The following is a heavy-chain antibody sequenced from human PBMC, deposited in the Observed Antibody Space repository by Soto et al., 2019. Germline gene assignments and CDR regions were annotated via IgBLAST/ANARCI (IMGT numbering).Heavy chain of an antibody. Sequence: SSETLSLTCSFSGDSVTSHYLTWIRQSPEKGLEWIGYMHYTGFSHYNPSLKSRLTISVDRSKNQFTLQLTSVTVEDTAVYHCAKGYCSSSSCEKLNPFRVKYYYNGMDVWGQGTTVTVSS. CDR1: GDSVTSHY. CDR3: AKGYCSSSSCEKLNPFRVKYYYNGMDV. CDR2: MHYTGFS. D-gene: IGHD2-2*01. V-gene: IGHV4-59*02. J-gene: IGHJ6*02.